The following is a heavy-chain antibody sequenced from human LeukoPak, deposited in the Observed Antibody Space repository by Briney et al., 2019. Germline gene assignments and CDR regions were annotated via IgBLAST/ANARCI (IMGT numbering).Heavy chain of an antibody. CDR2: IRSDGTST. CDR3: ARGGDPVKYYAEYFQY. CDR1: GFTFSSYS. V-gene: IGHV3-74*01. Sequence: TGGSLRLSCAASGFTFSSYSMNWVRQAPGKGLVWVSRIRSDGTSTSYADSVKGRFTISRDNAKNTLYLQMSSLRAEDTAVYYCARGGDPVKYYAEYFQYWGQGTLVTVSS. J-gene: IGHJ1*01. D-gene: IGHD2-21*02.